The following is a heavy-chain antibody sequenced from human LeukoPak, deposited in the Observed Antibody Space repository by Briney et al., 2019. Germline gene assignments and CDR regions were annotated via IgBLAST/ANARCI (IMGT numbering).Heavy chain of an antibody. V-gene: IGHV3-23*01. D-gene: IGHD5-12*01. CDR3: ARGLRLRGVLDY. CDR2: ISGSGGST. CDR1: GFTFSSYA. Sequence: PGGSLRLSCAASGFTFSSYAMSWVRQAPGKGLEWVSAISGSGGSTYYADSVKGRFTISRDNSKNTLYLQMNSLRAGDTAVYYCARGLRLRGVLDYWGQGTLVTVSS. J-gene: IGHJ4*02.